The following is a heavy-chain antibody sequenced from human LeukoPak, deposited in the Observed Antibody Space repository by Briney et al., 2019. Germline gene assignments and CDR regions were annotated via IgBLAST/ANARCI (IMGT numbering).Heavy chain of an antibody. CDR2: IYSGGST. D-gene: IGHD6-13*01. CDR3: ARVGYTGTWYSSPPFDY. Sequence: GGSLRLSCAVSGFTVSSNYMSWVRQPPGRGLEWVSIIYSGGSTYYADSVKGRFTISRDNSKNTLYLQMNSLRAEDTAVYYCARVGYTGTWYSSPPFDYWGQGTLVTVSS. V-gene: IGHV3-66*01. J-gene: IGHJ4*02. CDR1: GFTVSSNY.